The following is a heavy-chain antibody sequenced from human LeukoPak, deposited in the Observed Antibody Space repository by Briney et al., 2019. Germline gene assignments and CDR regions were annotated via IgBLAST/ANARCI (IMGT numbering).Heavy chain of an antibody. Sequence: GGSLRLSCAASGFTFSNAWMSWVRQAPGKGLEWVGRIKSKTDGGTTDYAAPVKGRFTISRDDSKNTLYLQMNSLKTEDTAVYYCTTGQVVVAATRSGDWGQGTLVTVSS. CDR2: IKSKTDGGTT. CDR1: GFTFSNAW. J-gene: IGHJ4*02. D-gene: IGHD2-15*01. CDR3: TTGQVVVAATRSGD. V-gene: IGHV3-15*01.